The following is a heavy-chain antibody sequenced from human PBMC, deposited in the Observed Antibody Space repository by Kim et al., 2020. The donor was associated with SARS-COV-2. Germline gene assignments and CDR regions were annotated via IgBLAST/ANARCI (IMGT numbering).Heavy chain of an antibody. CDR2: ISPHNGNT. D-gene: IGHD3-9*01. V-gene: IGHV1-18*01. J-gene: IGHJ6*01. CDR3: ARDRDYDILTGYYKMGDYYYGMDV. CDR1: GYTFTTYG. Sequence: ASVKVSCKASGYTFTTYGITWVRQAPGQGLEWMGWISPHNGNTKYEQKIQGRVTMTTDTPTSTVYLELRSLRSDDSAVYYCARDRDYDILTGYYKMGDYYYGMDVWGQGTTVIVSA.